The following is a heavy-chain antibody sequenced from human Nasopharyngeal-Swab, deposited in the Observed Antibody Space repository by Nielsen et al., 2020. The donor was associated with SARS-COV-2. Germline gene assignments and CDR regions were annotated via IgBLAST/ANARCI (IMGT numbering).Heavy chain of an antibody. CDR1: GGSISSGGYS. V-gene: IGHV4-30-2*01. Sequence: SETLSLTCAVSGGSISSGGYSWSWIRQPPGKGLEWIWYTYHSGSTYYNPSPKSRVTISVDRSKNQFTLKLSSVTAADTAVYYCAGYCSSTSCYKDDSFDIWGQGTMVTVSS. CDR3: AGYCSSTSCYKDDSFDI. J-gene: IGHJ3*02. D-gene: IGHD2-2*03. CDR2: TYHSGST.